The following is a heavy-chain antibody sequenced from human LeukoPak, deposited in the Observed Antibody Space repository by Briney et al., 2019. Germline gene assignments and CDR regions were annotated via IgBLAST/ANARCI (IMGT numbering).Heavy chain of an antibody. CDR1: GFTFSSYA. J-gene: IGHJ4*02. V-gene: IGHV3-23*01. Sequence: GGSLRLSCAASGFTFSSYAMSWVRQAPGKGLEWVSAISGSGGSTYYADSAKGRFTISRDNSKNTLYLQMNSLRAEDTAVYYCAKDGVLWFGRPRYYFDYWGQGTLVTVSS. CDR3: AKDGVLWFGRPRYYFDY. CDR2: ISGSGGST. D-gene: IGHD3-10*01.